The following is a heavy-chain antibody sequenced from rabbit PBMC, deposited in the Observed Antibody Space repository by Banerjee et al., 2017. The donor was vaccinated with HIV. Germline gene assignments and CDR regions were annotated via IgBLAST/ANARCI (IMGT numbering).Heavy chain of an antibody. CDR2: IYGGSSGST. D-gene: IGHD5-1*01. Sequence: QSLEESGGGLVQPEGSLTLTCTASGFSFSSSYYMCWVRQAPGKGLEWIACIYGGSSGSTYYASWAKGRFTISKTSSTTVTLQMTSLTAADTATYFCARHGTYDWYSFNLWGPGTLVTVS. J-gene: IGHJ4*01. CDR1: GFSFSSSYY. CDR3: ARHGTYDWYSFNL. V-gene: IGHV1S40*01.